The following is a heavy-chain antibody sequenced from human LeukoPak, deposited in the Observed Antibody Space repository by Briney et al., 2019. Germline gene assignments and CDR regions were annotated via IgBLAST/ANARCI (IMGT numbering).Heavy chain of an antibody. V-gene: IGHV1-18*04. CDR1: GYTFTSYY. CDR3: ARDGSSSWHAY. CDR2: ISPYNGNT. Sequence: ASVKVSCKASGYTFTSYYMHWVRQAPGQGLEWMGWISPYNGNTNYAQKLQGRVTMTADTSTGTAYMDLRSLSSDDTAVYYCARDGSSSWHAYWGQGTLVTVSS. J-gene: IGHJ4*02. D-gene: IGHD6-13*01.